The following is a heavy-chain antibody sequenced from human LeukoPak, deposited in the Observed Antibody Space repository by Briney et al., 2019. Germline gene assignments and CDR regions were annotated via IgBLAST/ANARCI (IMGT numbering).Heavy chain of an antibody. J-gene: IGHJ3*02. CDR2: ISSSSSYI. D-gene: IGHD4-11*01. V-gene: IGHV3-21*01. CDR1: GFTFSSYS. Sequence: PGGSLRLSCAASGFTFSSYSMNWVRQAPGQGLEWVSSISSSSSYIYYADSVKGRFTISRDNAKNSLYLQMNSLRAADTAVYYCARDTITTGAFDIWGQGTMVTVSS. CDR3: ARDTITTGAFDI.